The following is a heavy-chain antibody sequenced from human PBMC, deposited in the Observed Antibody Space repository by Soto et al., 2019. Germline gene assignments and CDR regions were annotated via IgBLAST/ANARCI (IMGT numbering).Heavy chain of an antibody. J-gene: IGHJ5*02. Sequence: ASVKVSCKASGYTFTNYAIDWVRQAPGQRLEWMGWINAGNGNTKYSQKFQGRVTITRDTSASTAYMELSSLRSEDTAVYYCARGFTLWFDPWGQGTLVTVSS. V-gene: IGHV1-3*01. CDR1: GYTFTNYA. CDR2: INAGNGNT. CDR3: ARGFTLWFDP. D-gene: IGHD3-16*01.